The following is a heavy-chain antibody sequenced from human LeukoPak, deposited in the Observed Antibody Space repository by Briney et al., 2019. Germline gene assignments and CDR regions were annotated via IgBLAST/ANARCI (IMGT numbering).Heavy chain of an antibody. CDR1: GYXFTSYW. Sequence: GESLKISCDGSGYXFTSYWICWVRQMPGKGLGWLGIINPGDSDTRYSPSFQGQVTISADKSISTANLQWSSLKASDTAMYYCARRIGSGWYDYWGQGTLVTVSS. CDR2: INPGDSDT. D-gene: IGHD6-19*01. V-gene: IGHV5-51*01. J-gene: IGHJ4*02. CDR3: ARRIGSGWYDY.